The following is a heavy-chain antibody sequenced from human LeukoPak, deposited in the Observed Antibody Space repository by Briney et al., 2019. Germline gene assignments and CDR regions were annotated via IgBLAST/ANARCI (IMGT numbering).Heavy chain of an antibody. CDR1: GFTFSSYW. D-gene: IGHD3-3*01. Sequence: GGSLRVSCAASGFTFSSYWMSWVRQAPGKGLEWVANIKQDGSEKYYVDSVKGRFTISRDNAKNSLYLQMNSLRAEDTAVYYCARVSEWLSLAFGYWGQGTLVTVSS. CDR3: ARVSEWLSLAFGY. J-gene: IGHJ4*02. V-gene: IGHV3-7*01. CDR2: IKQDGSEK.